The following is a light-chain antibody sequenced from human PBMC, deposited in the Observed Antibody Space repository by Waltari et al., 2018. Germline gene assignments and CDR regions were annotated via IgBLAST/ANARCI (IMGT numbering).Light chain of an antibody. CDR1: QRIVRY. CDR3: QNHERLPAT. J-gene: IGKJ1*01. CDR2: AAS. V-gene: IGKV3-20*01. Sequence: EVVFTQSPGTLSFSPSERATLSGSARQRIVRYLFWYQQSPGQAPRLLIYAASTRATGIPDRFSGSGSGTDFTLTISRLEPEDFAVYYCQNHERLPATFGQGTKVEIK.